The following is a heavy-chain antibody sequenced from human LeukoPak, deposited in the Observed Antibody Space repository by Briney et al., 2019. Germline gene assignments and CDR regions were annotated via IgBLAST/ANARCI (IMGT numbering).Heavy chain of an antibody. J-gene: IGHJ1*01. Sequence: PSETLSLTCTVSGGSICSGGYYWSWIRQPPGKGLEWIGYIYHSGSTYYNPSLKSRVTISVDRSKNQFSLKLTSVTAADTAVYYCARVYSSGSRAFQHWGQGTLVTVSS. V-gene: IGHV4-30-2*01. D-gene: IGHD6-19*01. CDR3: ARVYSSGSRAFQH. CDR2: IYHSGST. CDR1: GGSICSGGYY.